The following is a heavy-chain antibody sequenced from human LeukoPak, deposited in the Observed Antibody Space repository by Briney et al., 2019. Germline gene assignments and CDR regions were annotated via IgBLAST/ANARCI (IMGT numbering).Heavy chain of an antibody. J-gene: IGHJ4*02. CDR2: INHSGST. Sequence: SETLSLTCAVYGGSFSGYYWSWIRQPPGKGLEWIGEINHSGSTNYNPSLKSRVTISVDTSKNQFSLKLSSVTAADTAVYYCARGRIAVAGPYGYWGQGTLVIVSS. CDR3: ARGRIAVAGPYGY. V-gene: IGHV4-34*01. D-gene: IGHD6-19*01. CDR1: GGSFSGYY.